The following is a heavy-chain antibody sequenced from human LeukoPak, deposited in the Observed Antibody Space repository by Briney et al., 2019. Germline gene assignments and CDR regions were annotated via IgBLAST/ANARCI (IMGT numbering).Heavy chain of an antibody. Sequence: GGSLRLSCAASGFTFSDYGMSWVRQAPGKGLEWVSTISDGGSITYYADSVRGRFTISRDNSKNTLLLQMNSLRAEDTAVYYCTKSRGSGSKMARGVNFVYWGQGTLVTVSS. V-gene: IGHV3-23*01. CDR2: ISDGGSIT. J-gene: IGHJ4*02. CDR3: TKSRGSGSKMARGVNFVY. CDR1: GFTFSDYG. D-gene: IGHD3-10*01.